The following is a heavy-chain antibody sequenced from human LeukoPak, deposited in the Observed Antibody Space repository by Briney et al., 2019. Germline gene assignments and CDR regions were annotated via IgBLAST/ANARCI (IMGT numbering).Heavy chain of an antibody. J-gene: IGHJ1*01. D-gene: IGHD6-13*01. V-gene: IGHV4-61*02. CDR3: ARMRYSSSWYRAEYFQH. Sequence: SETLSLTCTVSGGSISSGSYYWSWIRQPAGKGLEWIGRIYTSGSTNYNPSLKSRVTISVDTSKNQFSLKLSSVTAADTAVYYCARMRYSSSWYRAEYFQHWGQGTLVTVSS. CDR1: GGSISSGSYY. CDR2: IYTSGST.